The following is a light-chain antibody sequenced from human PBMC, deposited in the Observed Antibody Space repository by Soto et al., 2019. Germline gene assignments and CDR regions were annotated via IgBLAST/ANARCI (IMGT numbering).Light chain of an antibody. V-gene: IGKV1-5*01. CDR1: HSIDTS. CDR2: DAS. Sequence: DIQMTQSPSALSASLGDRVTITCRASHSIDTSLAWYQQRPGKAPNLLIFDASSLASGVPSRFSGGGSGTEFTLTISNLQPDDSGTYYCHQYKSYTPYTIGQGTKVDIK. CDR3: HQYKSYTPYT. J-gene: IGKJ2*01.